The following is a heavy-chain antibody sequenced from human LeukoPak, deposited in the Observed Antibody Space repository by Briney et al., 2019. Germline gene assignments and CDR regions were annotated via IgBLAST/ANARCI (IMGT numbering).Heavy chain of an antibody. CDR1: GGSISSYY. V-gene: IGHV4-59*01. D-gene: IGHD3-3*01. CDR3: ARGGYDFWSGYYVPWFDP. J-gene: IGHJ5*02. Sequence: SETLSLTCTVSGGSISSYYWSWIRQPPGKGLEWIGYIYYSGSTNYNPSLKSRVTISVDTSKNQLSLKLSSVTAADTAVYYCARGGYDFWSGYYVPWFDPWGQGTLVTVSS. CDR2: IYYSGST.